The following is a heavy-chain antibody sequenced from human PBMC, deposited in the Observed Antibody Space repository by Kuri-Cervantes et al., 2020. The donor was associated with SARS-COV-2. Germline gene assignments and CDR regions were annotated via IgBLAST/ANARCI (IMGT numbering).Heavy chain of an antibody. CDR3: ARQGGYYGMDV. D-gene: IGHD3-22*01. V-gene: IGHV4-39*01. CDR1: GGSISSRSYY. Sequence: SETLSLTCSVSGGSISSRSYYWGWIRQPPGKGLEWIWSIYYSGSTNYNPTLKSRVTISVDTSTNQFFLNLTSVTAADTAVYYCARQGGYYGMDVWGQGTTVTVSS. J-gene: IGHJ6*02. CDR2: IYYSGST.